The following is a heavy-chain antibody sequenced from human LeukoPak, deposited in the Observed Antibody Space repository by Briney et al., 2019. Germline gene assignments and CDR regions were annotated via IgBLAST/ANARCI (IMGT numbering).Heavy chain of an antibody. CDR3: VRGRLYDFWSAYPSRGSYYYGMDV. CDR1: GGSFSGYY. V-gene: IGHV4-34*01. D-gene: IGHD3-3*01. J-gene: IGHJ6*02. CDR2: INHSGST. Sequence: SETLSLTCAVYGGSFSGYYWSWIRQPPGKGLEWIGEINHSGSTNYNPSLKSRVTISVDTSKNQFSLKLSSVTAADTAVYYCVRGRLYDFWSAYPSRGSYYYGMDVWGQGTTVTDSS.